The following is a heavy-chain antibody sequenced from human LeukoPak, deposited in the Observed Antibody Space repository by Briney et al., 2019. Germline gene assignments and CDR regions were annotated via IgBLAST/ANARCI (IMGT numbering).Heavy chain of an antibody. D-gene: IGHD3-10*01. CDR2: IKQDGSDK. CDR1: GFTFTKYW. CDR3: ARDVVFRANRDAFDI. V-gene: IGHV3-7*01. Sequence: QTGGSLRLSCAASGFTFTKYWMTWVRQAPGKGLEWVGNIKQDGSDKNYMDSVKGRFTISRDNTKNSVYLQMSSLRAEDTAVYYCARDVVFRANRDAFDIWGQGTMVTVSS. J-gene: IGHJ3*02.